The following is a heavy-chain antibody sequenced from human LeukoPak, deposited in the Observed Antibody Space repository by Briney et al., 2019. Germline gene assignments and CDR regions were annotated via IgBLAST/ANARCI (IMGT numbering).Heavy chain of an antibody. V-gene: IGHV3-30-3*01. D-gene: IGHD2-2*02. J-gene: IGHJ6*02. Sequence: GGSLRLSCAASGFTFSSYAMHWVRQAPGKGLEWAAVISYDGSNKYYADSVKGRFTISRDNSKNTLYLQMNSLRAEDTAVYYCASLGYCSSTSCYTVYGTYYYGMDVWGQGTTVTVSS. CDR1: GFTFSSYA. CDR3: ASLGYCSSTSCYTVYGTYYYGMDV. CDR2: ISYDGSNK.